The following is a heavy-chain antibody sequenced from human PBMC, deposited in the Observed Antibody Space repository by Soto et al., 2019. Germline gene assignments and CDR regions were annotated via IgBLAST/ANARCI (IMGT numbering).Heavy chain of an antibody. CDR1: GYTFTSYG. V-gene: IGHV1-18*01. D-gene: IGHD2-2*03. Sequence: GASVKVSCKASGYTFTSYGISWVRQAPGQGLEWMGWISAYNGNTNYAQKLQGRVTMTTDTSTSTAYVELRSLRSDDTAVYYCASVTWMVDAFDIWGQGTMVTVSS. CDR3: ASVTWMVDAFDI. CDR2: ISAYNGNT. J-gene: IGHJ3*02.